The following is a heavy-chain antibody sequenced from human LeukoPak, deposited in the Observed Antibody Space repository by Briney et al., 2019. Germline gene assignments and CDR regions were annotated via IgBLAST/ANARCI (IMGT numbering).Heavy chain of an antibody. CDR3: AREGDYYGSGSYDY. J-gene: IGHJ4*02. CDR1: GGSISSYD. V-gene: IGHV4-4*07. Sequence: KPSETLSLTCTVSGGSISSYDWSWIRQPAGKGLGWIGRTYTSGSTNYNPSLKSRVTMSVDTSKNQFSLKLSSVTAADTAVYYCAREGDYYGSGSYDYWGQGTLVTVSS. D-gene: IGHD3-10*01. CDR2: TYTSGST.